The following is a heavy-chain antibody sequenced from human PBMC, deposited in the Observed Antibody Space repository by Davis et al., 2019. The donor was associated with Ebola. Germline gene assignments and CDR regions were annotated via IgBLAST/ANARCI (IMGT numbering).Heavy chain of an antibody. CDR1: GGSISRGGSY. D-gene: IGHD3-22*01. J-gene: IGHJ6*03. V-gene: IGHV4-31*03. CDR3: ARDLRHDSSGYDYYFYMDV. CDR2: IYYSGST. Sequence: PSETLSLTCTVSGGSISRGGSYWTWIRQHPGKGLEWIGYIYYSGSTYYNPSLKSRVTISLHTSKNQFSLNLYSVTAADTAVYYCARDLRHDSSGYDYYFYMDVWGKGTTVTVSS.